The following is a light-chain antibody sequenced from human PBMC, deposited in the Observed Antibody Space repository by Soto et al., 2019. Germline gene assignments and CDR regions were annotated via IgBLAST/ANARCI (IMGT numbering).Light chain of an antibody. V-gene: IGLV2-14*01. J-gene: IGLJ1*01. CDR3: SSYTSSSTLV. Sequence: QSALTQPASGSGSPGQSITISCTGTSSDVGGYNYVSWYQQHTGKAPKLMIYEVSNRPSGVSNRLSGSKSGNTASLTISGLQAEDEADYYCSSYTSSSTLVFGTGTKVTVL. CDR2: EVS. CDR1: SSDVGGYNY.